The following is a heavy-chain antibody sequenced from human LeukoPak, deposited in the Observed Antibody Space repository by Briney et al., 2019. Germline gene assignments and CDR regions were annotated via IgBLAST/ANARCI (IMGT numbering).Heavy chain of an antibody. D-gene: IGHD6-13*01. Sequence: GASVKVSCKASGYTFTSYGISWVRQAPGQGLEWMGWISAYNGNTNYAQKLQGRVTMTTDTSTSTAYMELRSLRSDDTAVYFCARDSVAYSSRHGMDVWGQGTTVTVSS. V-gene: IGHV1-18*01. CDR1: GYTFTSYG. CDR2: ISAYNGNT. J-gene: IGHJ6*02. CDR3: ARDSVAYSSRHGMDV.